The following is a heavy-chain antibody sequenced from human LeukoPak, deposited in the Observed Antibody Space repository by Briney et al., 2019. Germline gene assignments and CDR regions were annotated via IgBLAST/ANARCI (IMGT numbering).Heavy chain of an antibody. CDR1: GFTFSSYA. CDR3: AKGPTAHDAFDI. D-gene: IGHD4-17*01. CDR2: ISGSGGST. V-gene: IGHV3-23*01. Sequence: GGSLRLSCAASGFTFSSYAMSWVRQAPGKGLEWVSAISGSGGSTYYADSVKGRFTISRDNSKNALYLQMNSLRAEDTAVYYCAKGPTAHDAFDIWGQGTMVTVSS. J-gene: IGHJ3*02.